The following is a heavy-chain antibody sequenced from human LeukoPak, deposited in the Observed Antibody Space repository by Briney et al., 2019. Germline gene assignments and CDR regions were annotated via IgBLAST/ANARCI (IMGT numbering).Heavy chain of an antibody. V-gene: IGHV3-15*01. D-gene: IGHD3-16*02. Sequence: PGGSLRLSCAASGFTFSNAWMSWVRQAPGKGLEWVGRIKSKTDGGTTDYAAPVKGRFTISRDDSKNTLYLQMNSLKTEDTAVYYCTTDPYYDYVWGSYRYMDWFDPWGQGTLVTVSS. CDR3: TTDPYYDYVWGSYRYMDWFDP. CDR2: IKSKTDGGTT. J-gene: IGHJ5*02. CDR1: GFTFSNAW.